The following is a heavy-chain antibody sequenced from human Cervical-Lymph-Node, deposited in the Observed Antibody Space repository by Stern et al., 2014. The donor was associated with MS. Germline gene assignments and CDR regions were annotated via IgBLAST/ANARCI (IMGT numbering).Heavy chain of an antibody. J-gene: IGHJ4*02. Sequence: QVQLVQSGAEVKKPGASVKVSCKASGYTFTSYYMHWVRQAPGQGLEWMGIINPSGGSTSYAQKFQGRVTMTRDTSTSTVYMELSSLRSEDTAVYYCARGFFWSGYRNPNQFDYWGQGTLVTVSS. CDR3: ARGFFWSGYRNPNQFDY. D-gene: IGHD3-3*01. CDR1: GYTFTSYY. CDR2: INPSGGST. V-gene: IGHV1-46*01.